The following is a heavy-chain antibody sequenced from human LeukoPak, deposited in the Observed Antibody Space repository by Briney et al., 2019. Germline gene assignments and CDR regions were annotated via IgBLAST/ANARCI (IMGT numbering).Heavy chain of an antibody. CDR2: ISSSSSYI. J-gene: IGHJ6*02. V-gene: IGHV3-21*01. Sequence: GGSLRLSCAASGFTFSSYSMNWVPQAPGKGLEWVSSISSSSSYIYYADSVKGRFTISRDNAKNSLYLQMNSLRAEDTAVYYCARDLRVRGVIITPLYYYYYGMDVWGQGTTVTVSS. CDR1: GFTFSSYS. D-gene: IGHD3-10*01. CDR3: ARDLRVRGVIITPLYYYYYGMDV.